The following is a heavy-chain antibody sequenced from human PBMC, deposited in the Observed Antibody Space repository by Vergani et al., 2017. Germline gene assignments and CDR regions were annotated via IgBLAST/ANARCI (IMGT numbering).Heavy chain of an antibody. J-gene: IGHJ5*02. D-gene: IGHD3-10*01. CDR2: INHSGST. Sequence: QVQLQQWGAGLLKPSETLSLTCAVYGGSFSGYYWSWIRQPPGKGLGWIGEINHSGSTNYNPSLKSRVTISVDTSKNQFSLKLSSVTAADTAVYYCARGATIYYYGSGRSRWFDPWGQGTLVTVSS. CDR3: ARGATIYYYGSGRSRWFDP. V-gene: IGHV4-34*01. CDR1: GGSFSGYY.